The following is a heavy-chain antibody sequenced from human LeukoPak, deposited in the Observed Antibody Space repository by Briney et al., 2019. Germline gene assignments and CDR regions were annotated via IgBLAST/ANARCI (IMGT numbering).Heavy chain of an antibody. V-gene: IGHV4-61*02. J-gene: IGHJ4*02. D-gene: IGHD3-22*01. CDR1: GGSISSGSYY. Sequence: KPSETLSLTCTVSGGSISSGSYYWSWIRQPAGKGLEWIGRIYTSGSTNYNPSLKSRVTISVDTSKNQFSLKLSSVTAADTAVYYCAREGYYDSSGYDYWGQGTLVTVSS. CDR3: AREGYYDSSGYDY. CDR2: IYTSGST.